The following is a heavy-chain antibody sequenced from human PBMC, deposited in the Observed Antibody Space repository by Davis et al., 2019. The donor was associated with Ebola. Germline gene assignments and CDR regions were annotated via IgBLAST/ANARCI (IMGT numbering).Heavy chain of an antibody. V-gene: IGHV4-59*01. CDR3: ARVAYYYDSSGYNRGAFDI. J-gene: IGHJ3*02. CDR1: GGYISGYY. CDR2: IYYSGST. Sequence: MPSETLSLTCTVSGGYISGYYWSWIRQPPGKGLEWIGYIYYSGSTNYNPSLKSRVTISVDTSKNQFSLKLSSVTAADTAVYYCARVAYYYDSSGYNRGAFDIWGQGTMVTVSS. D-gene: IGHD3-22*01.